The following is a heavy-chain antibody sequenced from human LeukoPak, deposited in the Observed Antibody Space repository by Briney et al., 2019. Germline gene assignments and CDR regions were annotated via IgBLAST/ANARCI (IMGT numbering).Heavy chain of an antibody. CDR3: ARETQWLTYYFDY. CDR1: GFTFSSYA. Sequence: GGSLGLSCAASGFTFSSYAMSWVRQAPGKGLVWVSRINSDGSSTSYADSVKGRFTISRDNAKNTLYLQMNSLRAEDTAEYYCARETQWLTYYFDYWGQGTLVTVSS. J-gene: IGHJ4*02. D-gene: IGHD6-19*01. V-gene: IGHV3-74*01. CDR2: INSDGSST.